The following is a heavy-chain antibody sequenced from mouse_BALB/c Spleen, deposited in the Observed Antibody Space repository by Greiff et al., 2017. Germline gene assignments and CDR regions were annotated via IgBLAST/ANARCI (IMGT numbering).Heavy chain of an antibody. CDR1: GYTFTDYV. CDR3: TRNYRYDNYYAMDY. J-gene: IGHJ4*01. CDR2: IYPSDSYT. Sequence: VQVVESGPELVKPGASVKMSCKASGYTFTDYVMHWVKQRPGQGLEWIGNIYPSDSYTNYNQKFKDKATLTVDKSSSTAYMQLSSPTSEDSAVYYCTRNYRYDNYYAMDYWGQGTSVTVSS. V-gene: IGHV1-69*02. D-gene: IGHD2-14*01.